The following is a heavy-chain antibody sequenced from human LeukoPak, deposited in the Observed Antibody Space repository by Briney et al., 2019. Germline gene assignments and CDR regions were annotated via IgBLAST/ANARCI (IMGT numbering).Heavy chain of an antibody. J-gene: IGHJ5*02. CDR1: GLTFISYW. CDR2: IKSDGSST. CDR3: ARGLSAYWFDP. D-gene: IGHD3-16*01. V-gene: IGHV3-74*01. Sequence: GGSLRLSCAASGLTFISYWMHWVRQAPGKGLVWVSGIKSDGSSTSYADSVKGRFTISRDNAKNTLYLQMNSLRAEDTAVYYCARGLSAYWFDPWRQATQVAVSS.